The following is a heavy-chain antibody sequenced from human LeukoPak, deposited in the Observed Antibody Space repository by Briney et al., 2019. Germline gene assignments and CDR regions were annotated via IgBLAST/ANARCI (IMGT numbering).Heavy chain of an antibody. D-gene: IGHD6-19*01. J-gene: IGHJ2*01. CDR3: ARYILSVTGYWYLDI. CDR1: GGSFSSNY. V-gene: IGHV4-59*08. CDR2: VYYTGSA. Sequence: PSETLSLTCTVSGGSFSSNYWSWLRQPPGKGLEWIGYVYYTGSANYNPSLKSRVTISVETSKNQFSVRLNSVTAADTAVYFCARYILSVTGYWYLDIWGRGTLVTVSS.